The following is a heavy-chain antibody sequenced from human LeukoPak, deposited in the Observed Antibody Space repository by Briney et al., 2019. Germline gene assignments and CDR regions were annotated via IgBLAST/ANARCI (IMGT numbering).Heavy chain of an antibody. J-gene: IGHJ6*02. CDR2: ISGSGGNT. D-gene: IGHD2-15*01. V-gene: IGHV3-23*01. CDR3: ARDLHCSGGSCYSGTYYYYGMDV. Sequence: PGGSLRLSCAASGFTFSSYAMSWVRQAPGKGLEWVSAISGSGGNTYYADSVKGRFTTSRDNSKNSLYLQMNSLRAEDTAVYYCARDLHCSGGSCYSGTYYYYGMDVWGQGTTVTVSS. CDR1: GFTFSSYA.